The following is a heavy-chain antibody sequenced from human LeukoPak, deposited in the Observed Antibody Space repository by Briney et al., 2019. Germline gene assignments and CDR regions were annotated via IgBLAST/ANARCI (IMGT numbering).Heavy chain of an antibody. J-gene: IGHJ4*02. CDR1: GFTFSSYA. D-gene: IGHD2-2*01. CDR2: ISDSGGST. V-gene: IGHV3-23*01. CDR3: ARDPVSTSGEGYFDY. Sequence: GGSLRLSCAASGFTFSSYAMSWVRQAPGKGLEWVAGISDSGGSTYYADSVKGRFTISRDNSKNTLYLQMNSLRAEDTAVYYCARDPVSTSGEGYFDYWGQGTLVTVSS.